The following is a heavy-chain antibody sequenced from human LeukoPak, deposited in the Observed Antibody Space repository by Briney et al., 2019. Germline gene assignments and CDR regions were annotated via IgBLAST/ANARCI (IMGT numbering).Heavy chain of an antibody. CDR3: AKGRLQQPTDAFDI. CDR1: GFTFSSYG. Sequence: GGSLRLSCAASGFTFSSYGMHWVRQAPGKGLERVAVIWYDGSNKYYADSVKGRFTISRDNSKNTLYLQMNSLRAEDTAVYYCAKGRLQQPTDAFDIWGQGTMVTVSS. D-gene: IGHD5-24*01. J-gene: IGHJ3*02. V-gene: IGHV3-33*06. CDR2: IWYDGSNK.